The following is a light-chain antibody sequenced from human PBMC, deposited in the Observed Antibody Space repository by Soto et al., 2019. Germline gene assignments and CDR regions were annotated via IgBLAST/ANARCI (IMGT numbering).Light chain of an antibody. V-gene: IGKV3-11*01. CDR3: QQRSNWPPVA. CDR2: DAS. J-gene: IGKJ1*01. Sequence: EIVLTQSPATLSLSPGERATLSCRASQSVSSYLAWYQQKPGQAPRLLIYDASNRATDIPARFSGTAAATDFTLTITRLGSAEFAVYYCQQRSNWPPVAFGQGNEVE. CDR1: QSVSSY.